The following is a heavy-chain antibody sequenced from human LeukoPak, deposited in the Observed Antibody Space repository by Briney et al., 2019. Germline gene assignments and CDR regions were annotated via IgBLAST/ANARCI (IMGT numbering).Heavy chain of an antibody. V-gene: IGHV3-23*01. CDR3: AKRERGNSGAFDI. D-gene: IGHD3-10*01. CDR2: ISGSGGST. Sequence: HPGGSLRLSCAASGFTFSSYAMSWVRQAPGKGLEWVSAISGSGGSTYYADSVKGRFNISRDNSKNTLYLQINNLRAEDTAVYYCAKRERGNSGAFDIWGQGTMVTVSS. J-gene: IGHJ3*02. CDR1: GFTFSSYA.